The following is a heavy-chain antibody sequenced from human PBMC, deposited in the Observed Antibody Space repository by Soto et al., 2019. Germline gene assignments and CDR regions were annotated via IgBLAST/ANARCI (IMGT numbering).Heavy chain of an antibody. CDR1: GFTFSSSW. V-gene: IGHV3-7*01. CDR2: IKQDGSEK. CDR3: ARWQWLSFSMDV. Sequence: PGWSLRLSCAASGFTFSSSWMSWVRQAPGKGLEWVANIKQDGSEKYYVDSVEGRFTISRDNAKNSLYLQMNSLRAEDTAVYYCARWQWLSFSMDVWGQGTTVTVSS. D-gene: IGHD6-19*01. J-gene: IGHJ6*02.